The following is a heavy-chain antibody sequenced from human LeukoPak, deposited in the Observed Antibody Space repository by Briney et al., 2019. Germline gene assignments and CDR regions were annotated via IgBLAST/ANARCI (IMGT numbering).Heavy chain of an antibody. CDR2: IYHSGST. J-gene: IGHJ5*02. Sequence: SETLSLTCTVSGYSISSGYYWGWIRPPPGKGLEWIGNIYHSGSTYYNPSLKSRVTIAVDTSKHQFSLKLSSVTAADTAVYYCARGITIFGVDLNWFDPWGQGTLVTVSS. V-gene: IGHV4-38-2*02. CDR3: ARGITIFGVDLNWFDP. D-gene: IGHD3-3*01. CDR1: GYSISSGYY.